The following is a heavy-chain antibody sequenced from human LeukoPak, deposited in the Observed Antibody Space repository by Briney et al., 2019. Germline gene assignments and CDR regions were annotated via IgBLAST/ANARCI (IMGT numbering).Heavy chain of an antibody. CDR2: IYTSGST. Sequence: SQTLSLTCTVSGGSISSGSYYWSWIRQPAGKGLEWIGRIYTSGSTNYNPSLKSRVTISVDTSKNQFSLKLSSVTAADTAVYYCARRPQYSGYGPLDYWGQGTLVTVSS. CDR1: GGSISSGSYY. J-gene: IGHJ4*02. D-gene: IGHD5-12*01. V-gene: IGHV4-61*02. CDR3: ARRPQYSGYGPLDY.